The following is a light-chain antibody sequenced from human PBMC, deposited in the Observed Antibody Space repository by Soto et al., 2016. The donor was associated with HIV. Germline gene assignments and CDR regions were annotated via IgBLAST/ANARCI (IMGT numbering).Light chain of an antibody. V-gene: IGLV3-21*03. Sequence: ELTQPPSVSVAPGKTANISCGGNNIGSKSVYWYQQKPGQAPVLVVYDDSDRPSGITERFSGSNSGNTATLTISRVEAGDEADYYCQVWDTSSDVVFGGGTKLTVL. CDR2: DDS. J-gene: IGLJ2*01. CDR3: QVWDTSSDVV. CDR1: NIGSKS.